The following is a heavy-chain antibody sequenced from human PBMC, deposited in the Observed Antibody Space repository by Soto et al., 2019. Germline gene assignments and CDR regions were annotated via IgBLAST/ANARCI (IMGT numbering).Heavy chain of an antibody. J-gene: IGHJ4*02. CDR2: IKSKIDGGTT. V-gene: IGHV3-15*01. CDR1: GFTFSNAW. Sequence: EVQLVESGGGFVKPGGSLILSCAASGFTFSNAWMSWVRQAPGKGLEWVARIKSKIDGGTTDHAAPVKGRFTISRDDSKNTLYLQMYRLETEDTAVYYCTTYDYILGSDSYRWAYWGQGALVTVSS. CDR3: TTYDYILGSDSYRWAY. D-gene: IGHD3-16*02.